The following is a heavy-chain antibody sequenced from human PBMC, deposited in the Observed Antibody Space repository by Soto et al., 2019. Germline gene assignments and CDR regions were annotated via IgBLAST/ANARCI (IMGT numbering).Heavy chain of an antibody. D-gene: IGHD1-1*01. V-gene: IGHV4-59*11. J-gene: IGHJ5*02. CDR1: GGSMSGLY. CDR3: ARGMERKLGLFDL. Sequence: QMQLQEAGPGLVKPSETLYITCTVSGGSMSGLYWSWIRQSPLKGLELIGYVYSNGATNYNPSLKGRVTLSVDTYKNQFSLALTSVTAADTAVSSCARGMERKLGLFDLWGQGNLITVSA. CDR2: VYSNGAT.